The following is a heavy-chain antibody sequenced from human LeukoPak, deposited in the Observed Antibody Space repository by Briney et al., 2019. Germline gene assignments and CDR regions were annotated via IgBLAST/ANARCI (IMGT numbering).Heavy chain of an antibody. Sequence: EASAKVSCKASGYTLSSYRISWVRQAPGQGLEWMGWISAYNGNTNYAQKLQGRVTMTTDTSTSTAYMELRSLRSDDTAVYYCARGPPELLLMDVWGKGTTVTISS. D-gene: IGHD2-15*01. CDR3: ARGPPELLLMDV. CDR1: GYTLSSYR. CDR2: ISAYNGNT. V-gene: IGHV1-18*01. J-gene: IGHJ6*01.